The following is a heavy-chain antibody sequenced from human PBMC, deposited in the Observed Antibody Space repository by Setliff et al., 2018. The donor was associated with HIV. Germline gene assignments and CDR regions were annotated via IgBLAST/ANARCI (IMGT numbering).Heavy chain of an antibody. Sequence: ASVKVSCKASGYTFSDYDVAWVRQAPGQGLEWMGWISGYSGHTSYAQKIQGRVTMTTDTSTSTAYMELSSLRSEDTAIYYCGAGQHSYSYLGYYYSGVDVWGQGTTVTVSS. J-gene: IGHJ6*02. CDR3: GAGQHSYSYLGYYYSGVDV. D-gene: IGHD3-10*01. CDR1: GYTFSDYD. V-gene: IGHV1-18*01. CDR2: ISGYSGHT.